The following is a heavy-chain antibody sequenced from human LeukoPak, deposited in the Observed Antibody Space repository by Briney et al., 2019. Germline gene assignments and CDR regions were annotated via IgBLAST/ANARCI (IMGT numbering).Heavy chain of an antibody. D-gene: IGHD3-22*01. J-gene: IGHJ6*03. CDR2: ISCSGGTT. CDR3: AKYYRGYNYYYMDV. V-gene: IGHV3-23*01. Sequence: GGSLRLSCAASGFTFSSYAMSWVRQSPGKGVEWVSGISCSGGTTYYADSVKGRFTISRDNSKNTLYLQMNSLRAEDTAIYYCAKYYRGYNYYYMDVWGKGTTVTVSS. CDR1: GFTFSSYA.